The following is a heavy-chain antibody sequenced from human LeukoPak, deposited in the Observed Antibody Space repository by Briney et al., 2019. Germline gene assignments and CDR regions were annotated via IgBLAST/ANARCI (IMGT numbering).Heavy chain of an antibody. CDR1: GYTFTSYY. CDR2: INPSGGST. Sequence: ASVKVSCKASGYTFTSYYMHCVRQTPGQGLEWMGIINPSGGSTSYAQKFQGRVTMTRDTSTSTVYMELSSLRSEDTAVYYCARELVGATTFFDYWGQGTLVTVFS. D-gene: IGHD1-26*01. J-gene: IGHJ4*02. CDR3: ARELVGATTFFDY. V-gene: IGHV1-46*01.